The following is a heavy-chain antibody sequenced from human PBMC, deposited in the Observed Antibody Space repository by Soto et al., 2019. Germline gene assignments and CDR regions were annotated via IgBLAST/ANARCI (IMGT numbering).Heavy chain of an antibody. D-gene: IGHD5-12*01. V-gene: IGHV6-1*01. Sequence: PSQTLSLTCDISGDSVSSKSAAWNWIRQSPSRGLEWLGRTYFRSKWFYDYAPFVKSRITINPDTSKNQFSLQLSSVTPEDSVMYYCARPLFDSGSAFDSWGQGSLVTVSS. CDR3: ARPLFDSGSAFDS. CDR1: GDSVSSKSAA. J-gene: IGHJ4*02. CDR2: TYFRSKWFY.